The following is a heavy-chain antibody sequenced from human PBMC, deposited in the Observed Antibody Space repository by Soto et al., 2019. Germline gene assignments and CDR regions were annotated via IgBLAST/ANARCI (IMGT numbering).Heavy chain of an antibody. J-gene: IGHJ4*02. Sequence: ESGGGLVQPGGSLRLSCVGSGITLSNYAMSWVRQAPGKGLEWVSAISERGTSTYYADSVKGRFTISRDKSKNTLYLQMNSLRAQDTAVYYCAKDRDGTTAFDYWGQGTVVTVSS. V-gene: IGHV3-23*01. D-gene: IGHD4-17*01. CDR2: ISERGTST. CDR3: AKDRDGTTAFDY. CDR1: GITLSNYA.